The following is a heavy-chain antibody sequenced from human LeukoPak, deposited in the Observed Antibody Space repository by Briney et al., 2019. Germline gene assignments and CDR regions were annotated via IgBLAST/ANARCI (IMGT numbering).Heavy chain of an antibody. Sequence: SETLSLTCTVSNGSFSNHFWSWIRQPPGKGLEWIGYISYSGSAHYDPSLKSRVTISVDTSKNQFSLKLSSVTAADTAVYYCASDVAVDPDTFDIWGLGTLVTVSS. D-gene: IGHD6-19*01. CDR1: NGSFSNHF. V-gene: IGHV4-59*08. CDR3: ASDVAVDPDTFDI. J-gene: IGHJ3*02. CDR2: ISYSGSA.